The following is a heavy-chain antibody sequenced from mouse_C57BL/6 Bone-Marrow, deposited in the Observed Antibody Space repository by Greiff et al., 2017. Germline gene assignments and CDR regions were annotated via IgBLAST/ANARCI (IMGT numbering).Heavy chain of an antibody. Sequence: QVHVKQSGAELARPGASVKLSCKASGYTFTSYWMQWVKQRPGQGLEWIGAIYPGDGDTRYTQKFKGKATLTADKSSSTAYMQLSSLASEDSAVYYCARKGDWYFDVWGAGTTVTVSS. CDR1: GYTFTSYW. CDR2: IYPGDGDT. CDR3: ARKGDWYFDV. J-gene: IGHJ1*01. V-gene: IGHV1-87*01.